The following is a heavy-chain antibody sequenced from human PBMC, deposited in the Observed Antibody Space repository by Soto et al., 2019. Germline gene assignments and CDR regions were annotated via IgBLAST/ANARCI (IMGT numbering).Heavy chain of an antibody. CDR1: GASISRTGFH. D-gene: IGHD3-10*01. Sequence: SETLSLTCAVSGASISRTGFHWGWIRQPPGQGLEWIGSIYEAGTTFYNSSLKSRVTISADTSKNLFSLQLSSVTAADTAVYYCARRGSGHTFDYWGQGTLVTVSS. J-gene: IGHJ4*02. CDR2: IYEAGTT. CDR3: ARRGSGHTFDY. V-gene: IGHV4-39*02.